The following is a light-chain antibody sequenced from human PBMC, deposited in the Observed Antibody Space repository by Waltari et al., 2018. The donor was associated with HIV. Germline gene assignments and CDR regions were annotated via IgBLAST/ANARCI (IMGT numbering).Light chain of an antibody. V-gene: IGLV1-44*01. CDR3: AAWDDSLSGSVV. CDR1: NSNIGRYA. Sequence: QSVLTHPPSASGAPGQRVSISCSGGNSNIGRYAVSWNQQLPGPAPKLLIYSNPQRPSGVPDRLSGSKSGTSASLAIGGLQSEDEADYYCAAWDDSLSGSVVFGGGTKLTVL. J-gene: IGLJ2*01. CDR2: SNP.